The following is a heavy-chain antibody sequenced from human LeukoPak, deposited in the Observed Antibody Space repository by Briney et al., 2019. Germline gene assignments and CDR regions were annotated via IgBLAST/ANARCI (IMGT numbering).Heavy chain of an antibody. D-gene: IGHD2-15*01. CDR3: ASLCSGGSCYLESGWFDP. Sequence: PSETLSLTCAVSGYSISSGYYWGWIRQPPGKGLEWIGTIYHSGSTYYNPSLKSRFTISVDTSKNQFSLKLSSVTAADTAVYYCASLCSGGSCYLESGWFDPWGQGTLVTVSS. V-gene: IGHV4-38-2*01. CDR2: IYHSGST. CDR1: GYSISSGYY. J-gene: IGHJ5*02.